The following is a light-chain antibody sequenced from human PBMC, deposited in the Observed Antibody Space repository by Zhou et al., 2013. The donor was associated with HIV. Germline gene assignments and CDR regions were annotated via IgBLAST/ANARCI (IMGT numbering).Light chain of an antibody. V-gene: IGKV3D-20*02. CDR3: QQRSNWPLT. CDR2: GAS. Sequence: EIVLTQSPGTLSLSPGERATLSCRASQSVSSSYLAWYQQKPGQSPRLLIYGASSRATGIPARFSGGGSGTEFTLTISSLQSEDFAVYYCQQRSNWPLTFGGGTKVEIK. J-gene: IGKJ4*01. CDR1: QSVSSSY.